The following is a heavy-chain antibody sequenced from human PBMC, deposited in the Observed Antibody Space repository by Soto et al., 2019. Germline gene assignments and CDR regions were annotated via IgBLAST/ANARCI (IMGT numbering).Heavy chain of an antibody. D-gene: IGHD1-7*01. J-gene: IGHJ5*02. CDR1: GGTFSSYA. V-gene: IGHV1-69*01. CDR2: IIPIFGTA. CDR3: ARDDRITETTVVPQYNWFDP. Sequence: QVQLVQSGAEVKKPGSSVKVSCKASGGTFSSYAISWVRQAPGQGLEWMGGIIPIFGTANYAQKFQGRVTITADESTSTAYMELSSLRSEDTAVYYCARDDRITETTVVPQYNWFDPWGQGTLVTVSS.